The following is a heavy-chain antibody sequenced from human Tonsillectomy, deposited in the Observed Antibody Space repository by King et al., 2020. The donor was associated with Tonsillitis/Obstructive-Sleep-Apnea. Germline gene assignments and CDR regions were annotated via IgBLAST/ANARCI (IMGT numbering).Heavy chain of an antibody. CDR2: IYPGDSDT. D-gene: IGHD3-22*01. J-gene: IGHJ4*02. Sequence: GQLVQSGAEVKKPGESLKISCKGSGYSFTSYWIGWVRQMPGKGLEWMGIIYPGDSDTRYSPSFHGQVTISADKSSSTPYLQRRSLKASDTAMYYCARSAPKYYYDSSGYFNYWGQGTLVTVSS. CDR3: ARSAPKYYYDSSGYFNY. CDR1: GYSFTSYW. V-gene: IGHV5-51*01.